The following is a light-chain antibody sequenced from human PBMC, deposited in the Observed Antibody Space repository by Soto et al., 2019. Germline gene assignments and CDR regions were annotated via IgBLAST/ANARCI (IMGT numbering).Light chain of an antibody. J-gene: IGKJ4*01. CDR1: QSISSW. V-gene: IGKV1-5*01. CDR2: DAS. Sequence: DIQMTQSPSTLSASVGDRVTVTCRASQSISSWLAWYQQKPGKAPKLLIYDASSLESGVPSRFSGSGSGTDFTLTISSLQPDDFATYYCQHYDGFPLNFGGGTKVEIK. CDR3: QHYDGFPLN.